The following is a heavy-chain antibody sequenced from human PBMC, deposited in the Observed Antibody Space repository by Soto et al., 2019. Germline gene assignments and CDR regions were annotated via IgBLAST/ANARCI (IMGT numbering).Heavy chain of an antibody. Sequence: QITLNESGPTVVKPAETLTLTCTFSGFSLTTSGVGVGWIRQSPGKAPEWLVLIYWDDDKRYSASLKSRLTITKDSSKNQGVLTIASVDPADTATYYCAHRILRTVFGLVTTTAIYFDFWGQGTPVVVSA. V-gene: IGHV2-5*02. CDR2: IYWDDDK. CDR1: GFSLTTSGVG. CDR3: AHRILRTVFGLVTTTAIYFDF. J-gene: IGHJ4*02. D-gene: IGHD3-3*01.